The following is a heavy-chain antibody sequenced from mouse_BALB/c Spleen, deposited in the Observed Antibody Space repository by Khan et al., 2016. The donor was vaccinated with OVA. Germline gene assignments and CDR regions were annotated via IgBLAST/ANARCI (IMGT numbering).Heavy chain of an antibody. D-gene: IGHD2-2*01. CDR1: GYSFTSYY. Sequence: VQLKQSGPELMKPGTSVKISCKASGYSFTSYYIHWVKQSHGKSLEWIGYIDPFNGDTTYNQKFKGKATLTVDKSSSTAYMHLSSLTSENTAVYYCARHGCVAWFTYWGQGTLVTVSA. J-gene: IGHJ3*01. CDR2: IDPFNGDT. V-gene: IGHV1S135*01. CDR3: ARHGCVAWFTY.